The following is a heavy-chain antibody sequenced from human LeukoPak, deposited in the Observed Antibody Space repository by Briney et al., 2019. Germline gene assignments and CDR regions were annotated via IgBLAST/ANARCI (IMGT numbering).Heavy chain of an antibody. CDR2: INGDGSSK. CDR1: GFTFSSYW. Sequence: GGSLRLSCAASGFTFSSYWMHWVRQAPGKGLVWVSRINGDGSSKIYADSVKGRFTISRDKAKNTLYLQMNSLRAEDTAVYYCAREGYYDSSGYYFWGQGTLVTVSS. J-gene: IGHJ4*02. D-gene: IGHD3-22*01. V-gene: IGHV3-74*01. CDR3: AREGYYDSSGYYF.